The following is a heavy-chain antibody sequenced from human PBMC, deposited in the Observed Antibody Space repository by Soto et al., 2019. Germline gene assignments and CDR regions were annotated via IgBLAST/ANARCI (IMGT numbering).Heavy chain of an antibody. CDR2: ISAYNGNT. J-gene: IGHJ4*02. CDR1: GYTFTSYG. D-gene: IGHD2-2*01. CDR3: ARALLDIVVVPAIDY. V-gene: IGHV1-18*01. Sequence: SVKVSCKASGYTFTSYGISWVRQAPGQRQERKRWISAYNGNTNYAQKLQGRVTMTTDTSTSTAYMELRSLRSDDTAVYYCARALLDIVVVPAIDYWGQGTLVTVSS.